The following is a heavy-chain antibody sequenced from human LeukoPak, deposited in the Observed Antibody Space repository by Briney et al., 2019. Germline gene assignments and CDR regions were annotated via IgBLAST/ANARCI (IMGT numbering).Heavy chain of an antibody. Sequence: PGGSLRLSCAASGFTFSSYSMIWVRQAPGKGLGWVSYISSSSSTIYYADSVKGRFTISRDNAKNSLYLQMNSLRAEDTAVYYCARDSDGDYFDYWGQGTLVTVSS. D-gene: IGHD3-16*01. CDR3: ARDSDGDYFDY. V-gene: IGHV3-48*01. CDR1: GFTFSSYS. CDR2: ISSSSSTI. J-gene: IGHJ4*02.